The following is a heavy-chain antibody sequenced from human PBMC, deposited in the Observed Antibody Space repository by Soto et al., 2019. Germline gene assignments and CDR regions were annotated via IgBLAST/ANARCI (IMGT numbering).Heavy chain of an antibody. CDR1: GGSDSSGSYY. CDR2: IYYSGST. D-gene: IGHD3-9*01. V-gene: IGHV4-61*01. CDR3: ARESSPDYDILTGYYKV. Sequence: SETLSLTCTVSGGSDSSGSYYWSWIRQPPGKGLEWIGYIYYSGSTNYNPSLKSRVTISVDTSKNQFSLKLSSVTAADTAVYYCARESSPDYDILTGYYKVWGQGTLVTVSS. J-gene: IGHJ4*02.